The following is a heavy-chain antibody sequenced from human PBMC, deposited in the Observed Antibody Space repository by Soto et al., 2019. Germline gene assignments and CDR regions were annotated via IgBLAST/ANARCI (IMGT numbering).Heavy chain of an antibody. CDR3: ATLPLRSGDPNSNDY. V-gene: IGHV1-69*01. CDR1: GGSFSTSA. J-gene: IGHJ4*02. Sequence: QVQLVQSGAEVKRPGSSVKVSCKASGGSFSTSAISWVRQAPGEGLEWMGGIVPTFGTANYAQKFQGRVTITADEGTRTAYMELSSLRSEDTAVYYCATLPLRSGDPNSNDYRGQGTLVTVSS. CDR2: IVPTFGTA. D-gene: IGHD2-21*01.